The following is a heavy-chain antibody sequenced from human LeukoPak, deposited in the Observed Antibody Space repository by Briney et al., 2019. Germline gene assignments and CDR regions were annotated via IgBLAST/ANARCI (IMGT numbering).Heavy chain of an antibody. CDR1: GYTFTGYY. D-gene: IGHD3-10*01. V-gene: IGHV1-2*06. CDR3: ASFSYYYGSGSYHRTPFDY. CDR2: INPNSGGT. J-gene: IGHJ4*02. Sequence: ASVKVSCKASGYTFTGYYMHWVRQAPGQGLEWMGRINPNSGGTNYAQKFQGRVTMTRDTSISTAYMELSRLRSDDTAVYYCASFSYYYGSGSYHRTPFDYWAREPWSPSPQ.